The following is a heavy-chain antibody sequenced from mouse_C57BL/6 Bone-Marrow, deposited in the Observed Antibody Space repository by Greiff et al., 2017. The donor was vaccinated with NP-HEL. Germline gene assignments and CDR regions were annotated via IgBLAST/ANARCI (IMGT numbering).Heavy chain of an antibody. CDR1: EYEFPSHD. CDR2: INSDGGST. J-gene: IGHJ4*01. Sequence: EVNLVESGGGLVQPGESLKLSCESNEYEFPSHDMSWVRKTPEKRLELVAAINSDGGSTYYPDTMERRFIISRDNTKKTLYLQMSSLRSEDTALYYCARLYYGYDEDYAMDYWGQGTSVTVSS. D-gene: IGHD2-2*01. CDR3: ARLYYGYDEDYAMDY. V-gene: IGHV5-2*01.